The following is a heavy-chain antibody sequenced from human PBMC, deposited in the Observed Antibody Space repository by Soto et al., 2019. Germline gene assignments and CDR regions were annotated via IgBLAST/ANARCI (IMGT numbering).Heavy chain of an antibody. CDR2: IRAYNGNT. Sequence: ASVKVSCKASGYTFTSYGISWVRQAPGQGLAGMGWIRAYNGNTNYAQKLQGRVTMTTDTSTSTAYMELRSLRADDTAVYYCARVPLLLWFGESRGMDVWGQGTTVTVSS. D-gene: IGHD3-10*01. V-gene: IGHV1-18*01. J-gene: IGHJ6*02. CDR1: GYTFTSYG. CDR3: ARVPLLLWFGESRGMDV.